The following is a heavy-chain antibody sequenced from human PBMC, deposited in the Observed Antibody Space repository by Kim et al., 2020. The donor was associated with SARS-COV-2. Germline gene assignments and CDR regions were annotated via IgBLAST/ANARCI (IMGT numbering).Heavy chain of an antibody. D-gene: IGHD7-27*01. CDR1: GYNFNNYA. CDR2: LTTSNGNT. J-gene: IGHJ4*02. CDR3: ARVWGGHQFDS. Sequence: ASVKVSCKASGYNFNNYAIAWVRHAPGQGPEWMGWLTTSNGNTFVAQMFQGRATLTRDSSISTAYMSLDMLRSDDTAVYYCARVWGGHQFDSWGQGTLVTVSS. V-gene: IGHV1-8*01.